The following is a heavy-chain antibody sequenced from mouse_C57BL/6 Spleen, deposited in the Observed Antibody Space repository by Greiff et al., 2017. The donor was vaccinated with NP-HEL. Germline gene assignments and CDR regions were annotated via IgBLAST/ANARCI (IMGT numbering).Heavy chain of an antibody. CDR1: GYTFTSYW. CDR3: ARYYYSNYGCMDY. Sequence: QVQLKQPGAELVKPGASVKMSCKASGYTFTSYWITWVKQRPGQGLEWIGDIYPGSGSTNYNEKFKSKATLTVDTSSSTAYMQLSSLTSEDSAVYYCARYYYSNYGCMDYWGQGTSVTVSS. CDR2: IYPGSGST. D-gene: IGHD2-5*01. V-gene: IGHV1-55*01. J-gene: IGHJ4*01.